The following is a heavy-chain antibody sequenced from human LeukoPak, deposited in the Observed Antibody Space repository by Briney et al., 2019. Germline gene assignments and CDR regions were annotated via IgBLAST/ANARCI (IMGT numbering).Heavy chain of an antibody. Sequence: ASVKVSCKASGLTFSDSFVHWVRQAPGKGLEWMGRVDPEDGKTLYAEKFRGRVTITADKSADTAYLDLSDLKSEDTAVYYCATVVGWKAYDHWGQGTLVTVSS. CDR1: GLTFSDSF. D-gene: IGHD2-21*01. CDR3: ATVVGWKAYDH. J-gene: IGHJ4*02. V-gene: IGHV1-69-2*01. CDR2: VDPEDGKT.